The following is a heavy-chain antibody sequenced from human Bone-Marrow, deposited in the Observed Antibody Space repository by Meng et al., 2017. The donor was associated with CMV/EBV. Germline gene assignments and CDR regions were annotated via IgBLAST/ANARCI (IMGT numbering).Heavy chain of an antibody. CDR3: AREPRIAAAGTKTGGYYYGMDV. J-gene: IGHJ6*02. Sequence: ASVKVSCKASGYTFTSYDINWVRQATGQGLEWMGWMNPNSGNTGYAQKFQGRVTITRNTSISTAYLELSRLRSDDTAVYYCAREPRIAAAGTKTGGYYYGMDVWGQGTTVTVSS. CDR2: MNPNSGNT. D-gene: IGHD6-13*01. V-gene: IGHV1-8*03. CDR1: GYTFTSYD.